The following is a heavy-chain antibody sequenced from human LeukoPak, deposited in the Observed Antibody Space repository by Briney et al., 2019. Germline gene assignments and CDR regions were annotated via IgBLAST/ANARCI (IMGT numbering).Heavy chain of an antibody. J-gene: IGHJ3*02. V-gene: IGHV4-39*07. Sequence: SETMSLTCTVSGGSISSSTHYWGWIRQPPGKGLEWIASIHYSGTTYYNPPLDSRISTSVDTSKNQFSLRLSSVTAADTAVFYCARYLDIVVVVGAFDIWGQGTMVTVSS. CDR3: ARYLDIVVVVGAFDI. D-gene: IGHD2-15*01. CDR1: GGSISSSTHY. CDR2: IHYSGTT.